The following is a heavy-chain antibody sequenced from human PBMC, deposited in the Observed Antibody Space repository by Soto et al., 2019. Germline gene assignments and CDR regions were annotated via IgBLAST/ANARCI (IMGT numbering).Heavy chain of an antibody. CDR3: ARAVGFTTGRGYRLFDP. Sequence: QVQLHESGPGLVKPSQTLSLTCTVSGAFINSGDYYWSWIRQHPGKGLEWIGYISYSGYTYYNPSLTGRFSRSVDTSKSQFSLRLNSVTAADAAVYYCARAVGFTTGRGYRLFDPWGQGTLVSVSS. CDR1: GAFINSGDYY. J-gene: IGHJ5*02. V-gene: IGHV4-31*03. D-gene: IGHD3-10*01. CDR2: ISYSGYT.